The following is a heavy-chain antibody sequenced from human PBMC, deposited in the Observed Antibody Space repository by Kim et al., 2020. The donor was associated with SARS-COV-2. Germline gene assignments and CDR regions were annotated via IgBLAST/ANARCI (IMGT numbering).Heavy chain of an antibody. CDR2: IYHSGST. Sequence: SETLSLTCAVSGGSISSSNWWSWVRQPPGKGLEWIGEIYHSGSTNYNPSLKSRVTISVDKSKNQFSLKLSSVTAADTAVYYCASGNSGYDWRPLDYWGQGTLVTVSS. CDR3: ASGNSGYDWRPLDY. D-gene: IGHD5-12*01. CDR1: GGSISSSNW. V-gene: IGHV4-4*02. J-gene: IGHJ4*02.